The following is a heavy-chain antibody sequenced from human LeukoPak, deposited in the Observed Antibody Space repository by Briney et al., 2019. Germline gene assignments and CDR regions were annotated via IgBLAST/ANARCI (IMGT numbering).Heavy chain of an antibody. CDR2: INTNTGNP. V-gene: IGHV7-4-1*02. Sequence: GASVKVSCKASGYTFTSYAMNWVRQAPGQGLEWMGWINTNTGNPTYAQGFTGRFVFSLDTSVSTAYLQISSLKAEDTAVYYCARAQWRREYSGYDEIDYWGQGTLVTVSS. CDR1: GYTFTSYA. CDR3: ARAQWRREYSGYDEIDY. J-gene: IGHJ4*02. D-gene: IGHD5-12*01.